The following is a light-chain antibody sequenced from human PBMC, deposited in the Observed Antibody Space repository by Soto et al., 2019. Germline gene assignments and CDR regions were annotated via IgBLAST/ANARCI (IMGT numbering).Light chain of an antibody. CDR1: QSINNKY. CDR2: GVS. V-gene: IGKV3-20*01. J-gene: IGKJ1*01. CDR3: QLYSGSPWT. Sequence: EIVLTQSPGTLSLSPGERATLSCRASQSINNKYLAWYQQEPGQTPRLLIHGVSIRATGIPDRFSGSRSGTDFTLTISRLEPEDFAVYYCQLYSGSPWTFGQGTKVEIK.